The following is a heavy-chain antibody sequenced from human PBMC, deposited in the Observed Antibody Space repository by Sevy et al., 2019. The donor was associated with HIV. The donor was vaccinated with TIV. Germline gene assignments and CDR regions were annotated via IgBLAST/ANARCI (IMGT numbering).Heavy chain of an antibody. D-gene: IGHD6-25*01. V-gene: IGHV3-23*01. CDR1: GFTFSSYA. CDR2: ISGSGGST. CDR3: AKDQDSSGNWYFDL. Sequence: GGSLRLSCAASGFTFSSYAMSWVRQAPGKGLEWVSAISGSGGSTYYADSVKGRFTISRDNSKNTLYLKMNSLRAEDTAVYYCAKDQDSSGNWYFDLWGRGTLVTVSS. J-gene: IGHJ2*01.